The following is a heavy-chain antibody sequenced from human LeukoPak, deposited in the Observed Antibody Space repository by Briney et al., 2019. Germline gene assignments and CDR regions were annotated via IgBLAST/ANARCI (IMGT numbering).Heavy chain of an antibody. Sequence: PGGSLRLSCAASGFTINNNYMTWVRQAPGKGLEWVSIIYSGGSTSHADSVKDRFTISRDNSKNTVYLQMNSLRGEDTAVYYCARVVQRWGFDYWGQGALVTVSS. D-gene: IGHD2-2*01. V-gene: IGHV3-53*01. CDR1: GFTINNNY. CDR2: IYSGGST. CDR3: ARVVQRWGFDY. J-gene: IGHJ4*02.